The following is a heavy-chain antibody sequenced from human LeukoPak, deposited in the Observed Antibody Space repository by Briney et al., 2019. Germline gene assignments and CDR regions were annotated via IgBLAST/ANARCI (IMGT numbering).Heavy chain of an antibody. CDR1: GFTFSDNS. CDR3: AKDQPGGNRCVPFDN. CDR2: ISGSGDNT. Sequence: GGSLRLSCAASGFTFSDNSMNWVRQAPGKGLEWVSVISGSGDNTYYADSVKGRFTISRDNSKNTLYLEMNSLRAEDTAVHYCAKDQPGGNRCVPFDNWGQGTMVTVSS. V-gene: IGHV3-23*01. D-gene: IGHD1-14*01. J-gene: IGHJ3*02.